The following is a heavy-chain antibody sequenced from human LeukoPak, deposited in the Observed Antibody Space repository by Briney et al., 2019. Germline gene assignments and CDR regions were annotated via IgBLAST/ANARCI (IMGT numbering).Heavy chain of an antibody. V-gene: IGHV5-51*01. J-gene: IGHJ5*02. CDR3: ARLHYYGSGSYYNGGNWFDP. CDR1: GYSVTSYW. Sequence: GESLKISCKGSGYSVTSYWIGWVRQMPGKGLEWMGIIYPGDSDTRCSPSFQGQVTISADKSISTAYLQWSSLKASDTAMYYCARLHYYGSGSYYNGGNWFDPWGQGTLVTVSS. D-gene: IGHD3-10*01. CDR2: IYPGDSDT.